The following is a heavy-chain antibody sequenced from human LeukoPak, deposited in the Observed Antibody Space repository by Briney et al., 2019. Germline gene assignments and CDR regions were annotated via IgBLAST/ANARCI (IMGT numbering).Heavy chain of an antibody. J-gene: IGHJ4*02. CDR2: IYYSGST. D-gene: IGHD3-3*01. CDR3: APHWDFWSGYYMYYFDY. V-gene: IGHV4-59*01. Sequence: TSETLSLTCTVSGGSISSYYWSWIRQPPGKGLEWIGYIYYSGSTNYNPSLKSRVTISVDTSKNQFSLKLSSVTAADTAVYYCAPHWDFWSGYYMYYFDYWGQGTLVTVSS. CDR1: GGSISSYY.